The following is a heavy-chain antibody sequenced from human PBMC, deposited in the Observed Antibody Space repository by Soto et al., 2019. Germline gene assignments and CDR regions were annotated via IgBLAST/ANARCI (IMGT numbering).Heavy chain of an antibody. CDR1: GFSFSDHY. CDR3: ARATYGSGWNCYDP. J-gene: IGHJ5*02. D-gene: IGHD2-15*01. V-gene: IGHV3-72*01. CDR2: TRNKANGYTT. Sequence: GGSLRLSCAASGFSFSDHYMDWVRQAPGKGLEWVGRTRNKANGYTTEYAASVKGRFTISRDDSKNSLYLQMNSLKTEDTAVYYCARATYGSGWNCYDPRGQGTLVTVSS.